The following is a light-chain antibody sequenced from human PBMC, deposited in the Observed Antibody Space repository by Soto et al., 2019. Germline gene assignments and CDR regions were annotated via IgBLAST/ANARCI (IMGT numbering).Light chain of an antibody. CDR1: QSISSW. Sequence: IRMTQSPSTLSSSVGDRVTLTCRASQSISSWLAWYQQKPGKAPKLLSYEASSLESVVPSRVSCSGSGTEFTLTISSLQPDDFETYYCQQYNSYPWTFGQGTKVDI. V-gene: IGKV1-5*01. CDR2: EAS. CDR3: QQYNSYPWT. J-gene: IGKJ1*01.